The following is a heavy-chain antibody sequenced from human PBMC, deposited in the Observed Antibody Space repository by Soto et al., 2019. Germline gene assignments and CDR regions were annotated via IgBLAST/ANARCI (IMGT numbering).Heavy chain of an antibody. CDR1: GGSINSGGYY. CDR3: ARAGVMVRRVTDGFDI. D-gene: IGHD3-10*01. J-gene: IGHJ3*02. Sequence: QVQLQESGPGLVKPSQTLSLTCTVSGGSINSGGYYWSWIRQHPGKGLEWIGYIYYSESTYSNPSLKSRVPIPADTPKNQFSLRLSSVTAADTAVYYCARAGVMVRRVTDGFDIWGQGTMVTVSS. CDR2: IYYSEST. V-gene: IGHV4-31*03.